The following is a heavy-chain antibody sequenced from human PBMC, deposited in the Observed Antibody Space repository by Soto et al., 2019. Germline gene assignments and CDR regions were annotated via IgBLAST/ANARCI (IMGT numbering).Heavy chain of an antibody. D-gene: IGHD3-10*01. J-gene: IGHJ6*02. CDR1: GFTFTSSA. Sequence: SVKVSCKASGFTFTSSAVQWVRQARGQRLEWIGWIVVGSDNTNYAQKFQERVTITRDMSTGTAYMELSGLRSEDTAVYYCAATLDSNSGSGYYGMDVWGQGTTVTVSS. CDR3: AATLDSNSGSGYYGMDV. CDR2: IVVGSDNT. V-gene: IGHV1-58*01.